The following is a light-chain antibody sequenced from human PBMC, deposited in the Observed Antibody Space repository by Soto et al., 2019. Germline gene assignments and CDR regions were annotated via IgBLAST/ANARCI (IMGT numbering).Light chain of an antibody. Sequence: EIVLTQSPDTLSLSPGERATLSCRASQSVSSNYLAWYQQKSGQAPRLLIYGASNMAIGIPDRFSGSGSGTDFTLTISRLEPDDFAVYYCQQYGSSPFTFGPGTKVDIK. V-gene: IGKV3-20*01. CDR1: QSVSSNY. CDR3: QQYGSSPFT. CDR2: GAS. J-gene: IGKJ3*01.